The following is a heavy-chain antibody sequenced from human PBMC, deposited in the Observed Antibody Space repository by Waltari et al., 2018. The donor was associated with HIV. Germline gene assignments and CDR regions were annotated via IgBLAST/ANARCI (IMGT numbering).Heavy chain of an antibody. CDR2: INQGGIEK. Sequence: EVQLVESGGGLVQPGGSLRLSCAASGFTLSSYWMSWGRQATGKGLEWVDNINQGGIEKFYVASLKGRFTISRDNAKNSLYLQINSLRAEDTAVYYCARDRHYDILTGSYFDYWGQGTLVTVSS. CDR3: ARDRHYDILTGSYFDY. J-gene: IGHJ4*02. D-gene: IGHD3-9*01. V-gene: IGHV3-7*01. CDR1: GFTLSSYW.